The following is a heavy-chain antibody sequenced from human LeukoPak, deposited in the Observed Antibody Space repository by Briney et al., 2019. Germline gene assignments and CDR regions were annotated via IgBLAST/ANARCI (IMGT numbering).Heavy chain of an antibody. Sequence: SVKVSCKASGGTFSSYAISWVRQAPGQGLEWMGRIIPILGIANYAQKFQGRVTITAVKSTSTAYMELSSLRSEDTAVYYCARDPCAYYYDSSGYYYFDYWGQGTLVTVSS. CDR2: IIPILGIA. J-gene: IGHJ4*02. CDR3: ARDPCAYYYDSSGYYYFDY. D-gene: IGHD3-22*01. V-gene: IGHV1-69*04. CDR1: GGTFSSYA.